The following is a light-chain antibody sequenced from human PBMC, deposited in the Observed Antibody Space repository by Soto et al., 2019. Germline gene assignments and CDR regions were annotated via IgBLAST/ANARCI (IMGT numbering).Light chain of an antibody. CDR3: QQYFSSALT. Sequence: EIVLTQSPGTLSLSPGERATLSCRASQSVSSSYLAWYQQKPGQAPRLLIYGASSRATGIPARFSGSGSWTVFTLIISRLEPEDFAVYYFQQYFSSALTFGGGTKVESK. CDR2: GAS. V-gene: IGKV3-20*01. J-gene: IGKJ4*01. CDR1: QSVSSSY.